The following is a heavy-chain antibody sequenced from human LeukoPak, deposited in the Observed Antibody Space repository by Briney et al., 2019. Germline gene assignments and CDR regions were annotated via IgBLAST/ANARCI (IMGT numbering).Heavy chain of an antibody. CDR3: AKVGGITMIVPPDAFDI. CDR1: GFTFSSYG. Sequence: GRSLRLSCAASGFTFSSYGMHWVRQAPGKGLEWVTVISYDGSNKYYADSVKGRFTISRDNSKNTLYLQMNSLRAEDTAVYYCAKVGGITMIVPPDAFDIWGQGTMVTVSS. V-gene: IGHV3-30*18. CDR2: ISYDGSNK. J-gene: IGHJ3*02. D-gene: IGHD3-22*01.